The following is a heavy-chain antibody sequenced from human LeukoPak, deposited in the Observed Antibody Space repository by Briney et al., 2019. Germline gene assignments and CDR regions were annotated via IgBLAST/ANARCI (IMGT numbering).Heavy chain of an antibody. V-gene: IGHV4-4*09. CDR2: IYTSGST. CDR1: GGSISSFY. D-gene: IGHD5-24*01. CDR3: ARRGDGYYYNWFDP. Sequence: SETLSLTCTVSGGSISSFYWSWIRQPPGKGLEWIGYIYTSGSTNYNPSLKSRVTISVDTSKNQFSLKLSSVTAADTAVYYCARRGDGYYYNWFDPWGQGTLVTVSS. J-gene: IGHJ5*02.